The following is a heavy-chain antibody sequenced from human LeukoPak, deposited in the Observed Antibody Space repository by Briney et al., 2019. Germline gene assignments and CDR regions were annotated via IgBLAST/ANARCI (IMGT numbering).Heavy chain of an antibody. Sequence: PGGSLRLTCAASGFTFSDYWMHWVRQAPGKGLVWVSHINADEDRAAYADSVKGRFTISRDNARNTLYLQMNSLRAEDTAVYYCARVRAGYCTSTSCYTGMDVWGQGTTVTVSS. CDR3: ARVRAGYCTSTSCYTGMDV. CDR2: INADEDRA. V-gene: IGHV3-74*01. J-gene: IGHJ6*02. CDR1: GFTFSDYW. D-gene: IGHD2-2*01.